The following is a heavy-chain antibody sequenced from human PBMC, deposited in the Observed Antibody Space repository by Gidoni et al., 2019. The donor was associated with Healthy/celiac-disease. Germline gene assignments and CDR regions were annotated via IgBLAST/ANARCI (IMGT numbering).Heavy chain of an antibody. CDR1: GYTFTSYG. V-gene: IGHV1-18*01. D-gene: IGHD6-13*01. J-gene: IGHJ3*02. CDR3: ARDLDRLAAAGSDAFDI. Sequence: QVQLVQSGAEVKKPGASVKVSCKASGYTFTSYGISWVRQAPGQGLEWMGWISAYNGNTNYAQKLQGRVTMTTDTSTSTAYMELRSLRSDDTAVYYCARDLDRLAAAGSDAFDIWGQGTMVTVSS. CDR2: ISAYNGNT.